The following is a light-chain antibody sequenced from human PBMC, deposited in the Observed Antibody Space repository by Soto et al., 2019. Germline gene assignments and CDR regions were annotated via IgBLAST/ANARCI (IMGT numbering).Light chain of an antibody. V-gene: IGLV1-47*01. CDR2: RNN. CDR3: AAWDDSLSGREV. CDR1: SSNIGSNY. J-gene: IGLJ1*01. Sequence: QSVLTQPPSASGTPGQRVTISCSGSSSNIGSNYVYWYQQLPGTAPKLLIYRNNQRPSGVRVRFSGSKSGTSASLAISGLRSEDEADYYCAAWDDSLSGREVFGTGTKLTVL.